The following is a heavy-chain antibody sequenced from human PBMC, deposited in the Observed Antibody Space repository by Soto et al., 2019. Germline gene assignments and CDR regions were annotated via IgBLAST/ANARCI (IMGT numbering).Heavy chain of an antibody. J-gene: IGHJ6*02. CDR1: GFTFSSYA. CDR2: ISYDGSNK. V-gene: IGHV3-30-3*01. D-gene: IGHD3-10*01. Sequence: QVQLVESGGGVVQPGRSLRLSCAASGFTFSSYAMHWVRQAPGKGLEWVAVISYDGSNKYYADSVKGRFIISRDNSKNTLYLQMNSLRAEDTAVYYCARDHMVRGVIAYYYYGMDVWGQGTTVTVSS. CDR3: ARDHMVRGVIAYYYYGMDV.